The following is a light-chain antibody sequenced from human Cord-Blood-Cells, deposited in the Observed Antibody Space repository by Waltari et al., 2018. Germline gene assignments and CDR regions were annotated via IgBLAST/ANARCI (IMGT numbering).Light chain of an antibody. V-gene: IGLV2-8*01. CDR3: SSYAGSNNNYV. Sequence: QSAPPPPPYAAGSPGQSVTISCIATRRAAGAYNYVPWHQPHPGKAPNRMFYEVSKRPSGVPDRFSGSKSGNTASLTVSGLQAEDEADYYCSSYAGSNNNYVFGTGTKVTVL. CDR2: EVS. J-gene: IGLJ1*01. CDR1: RRAAGAYNY.